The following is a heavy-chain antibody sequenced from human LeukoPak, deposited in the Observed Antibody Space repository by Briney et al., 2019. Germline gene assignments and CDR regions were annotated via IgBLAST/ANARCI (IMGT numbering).Heavy chain of an antibody. CDR2: IYTSGST. V-gene: IGHV4-4*07. Sequence: SETLSLTCTVSGGSISSYYWSWIRQPAGEGLEWIGRIYTSGSTNYNPSLKSRVTMSVDTSKNQFSLKLSSVTAADTAVYYCARTPLEDYDSSGYLYYFDYWGQGTLVTVSP. CDR1: GGSISSYY. D-gene: IGHD3-22*01. CDR3: ARTPLEDYDSSGYLYYFDY. J-gene: IGHJ4*02.